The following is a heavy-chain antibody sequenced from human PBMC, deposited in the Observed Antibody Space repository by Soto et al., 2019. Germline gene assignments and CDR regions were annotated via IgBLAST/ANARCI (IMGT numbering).Heavy chain of an antibody. CDR2: ISYSGTT. D-gene: IGHD4-17*01. J-gene: IGHJ4*02. CDR1: GGSISTGNYY. CDR3: ATMGTPVTGLYYFDY. Sequence: LSLTCTVSGGSISTGNYYWSWIRQPPGKGLEWIGFISYSGTTHYSASLRSRVSISVDTSKNQFSLDLSSVTAADTAVYYCATMGTPVTGLYYFDYWGQGTLVTVSS. V-gene: IGHV4-30-4*01.